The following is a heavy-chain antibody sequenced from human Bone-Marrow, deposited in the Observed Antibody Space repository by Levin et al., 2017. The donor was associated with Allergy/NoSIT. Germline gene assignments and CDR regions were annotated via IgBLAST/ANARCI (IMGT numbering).Heavy chain of an antibody. J-gene: IGHJ6*02. CDR3: ARGMWFGELPYYYYYGMDM. D-gene: IGHD3-10*01. CDR1: GFTFNRYV. Sequence: GGSLRLSCGASGFTFNRYVMYWVRQAPGQGLEWVGLMSYDGTTQYYADSAKGRFTISRDISKNMLYLQMSSLRVEDTAVYYCARGMWFGELPYYYYYGMDMWGPGTAVTVS. V-gene: IGHV3-30*14. CDR2: MSYDGTTQ.